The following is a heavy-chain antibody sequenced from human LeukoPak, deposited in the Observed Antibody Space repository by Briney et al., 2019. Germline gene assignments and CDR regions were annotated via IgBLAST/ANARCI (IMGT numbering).Heavy chain of an antibody. Sequence: SETLSLTCAVSGDSISSGGYYWGWIRPPPGKGLGLNGYIYYSGSTYSNPPLRSRVTLSVDTTKKPFSLKLSSVAAADTAVYYCARSKYQLLSQYNWFAPGGEGTLVTVSS. D-gene: IGHD2-2*01. CDR2: IYYSGST. CDR3: ARSKYQLLSQYNWFAP. CDR1: GDSISSGGYY. V-gene: IGHV4-31*11. J-gene: IGHJ5*02.